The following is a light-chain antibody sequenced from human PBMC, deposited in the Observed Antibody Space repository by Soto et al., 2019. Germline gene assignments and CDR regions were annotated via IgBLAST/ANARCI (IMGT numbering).Light chain of an antibody. Sequence: DIVLTQSPATLSLSPGERATLSCRASQSIGRYLAWYQQKGGRAPRLLIFDASNRATGIPARFSGSGSGTDFTLTIRSLEPEDFAIYYCQQRSNWLTFGGGTKVEIK. CDR1: QSIGRY. CDR2: DAS. CDR3: QQRSNWLT. J-gene: IGKJ4*01. V-gene: IGKV3-11*01.